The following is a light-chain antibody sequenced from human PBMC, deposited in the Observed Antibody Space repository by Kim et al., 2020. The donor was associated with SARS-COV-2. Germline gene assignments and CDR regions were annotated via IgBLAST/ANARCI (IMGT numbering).Light chain of an antibody. CDR2: AAS. J-gene: IGKJ2*01. V-gene: IGKV1-27*01. CDR1: QDIRNF. Sequence: SASVGARVTITCRASQDIRNFLAWYQQKPGKVPKLLIYAASTLLSGVPSRFSGSVSGTTFTLTISSLQPEDVATYYCQKFNNAPRTFGQGTKLEI. CDR3: QKFNNAPRT.